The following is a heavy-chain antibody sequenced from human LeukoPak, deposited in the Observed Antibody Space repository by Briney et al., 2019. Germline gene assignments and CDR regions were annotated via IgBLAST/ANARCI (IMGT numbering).Heavy chain of an antibody. Sequence: GGSLRLSCAASGFTFSSYAMHWVRQASGKGLEWVAVISYDGSNKYYADSVKGRFTISRDNSKNTLYLQMNSLRAEDAAVYYCAKAPVTTCSGAYCYPFDYWGQGTLVTVSS. CDR1: GFTFSSYA. CDR3: AKAPVTTCSGAYCYPFDY. J-gene: IGHJ4*02. CDR2: ISYDGSNK. V-gene: IGHV3-30*04. D-gene: IGHD2-15*01.